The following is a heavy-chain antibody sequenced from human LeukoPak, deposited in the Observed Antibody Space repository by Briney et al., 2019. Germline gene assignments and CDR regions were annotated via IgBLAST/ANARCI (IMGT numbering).Heavy chain of an antibody. J-gene: IGHJ4*02. CDR2: ISSRSSYI. CDR3: TTDKPIYDYDSSAYYYVDI. CDR1: GFTFSGYS. Sequence: GGSLRLSCAASGFTFSGYSMNWVRQPPGKGLEWVSSISSRSSYIYYADSVKGRFTISRDNAKKSLDLQMNSLKTEDTAVYYCTTDKPIYDYDSSAYYYVDIWGQGTLVTVSS. D-gene: IGHD3-22*01. V-gene: IGHV3-21*04.